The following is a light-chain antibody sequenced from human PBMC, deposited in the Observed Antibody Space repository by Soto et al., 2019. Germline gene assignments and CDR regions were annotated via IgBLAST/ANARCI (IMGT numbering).Light chain of an antibody. J-gene: IGLJ1*01. CDR2: DVS. CDR3: SSYTTSNTRQIV. Sequence: QSALTQPASVSGSPGQSITIYCTGTSSDVGGYNYVSWYQQHPGKAPKFMIYDVSNRPSGVSNRFSGSKSDNTASLTISGLQAEDEADYYCSSYTTSNTRQIVFGTGTKLTVL. CDR1: SSDVGGYNY. V-gene: IGLV2-14*01.